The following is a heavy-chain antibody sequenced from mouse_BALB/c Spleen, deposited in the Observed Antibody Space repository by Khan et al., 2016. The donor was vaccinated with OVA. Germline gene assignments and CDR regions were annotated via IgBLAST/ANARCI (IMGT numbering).Heavy chain of an antibody. CDR3: ARSWAMDY. J-gene: IGHJ4*01. V-gene: IGHV5-15*02. Sequence: EVKLMESGGGLVQPGGSRKLSCAASGFTFSDYGMAWVRQAPGKGPEWVAFISNLAYSIYYADTVTGRFTISRENAKNTLYLEMSSLGSEDTAMYYCARSWAMDYWGQGTSVTVSS. CDR2: ISNLAYSI. CDR1: GFTFSDYG.